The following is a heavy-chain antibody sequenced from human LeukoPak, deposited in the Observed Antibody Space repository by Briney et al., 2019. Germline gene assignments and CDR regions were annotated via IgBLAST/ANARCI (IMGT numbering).Heavy chain of an antibody. J-gene: IGHJ4*02. D-gene: IGHD6-19*01. CDR1: GGSINSYD. CDR3: AITTVYASGWLYFDY. Sequence: SETLCLTCTASGGSINSYDWSWIRQPAGKGLEWIWHIYTNGNTHYNPSVKSRVTMSVDTAKNQFSLKLSSVTAADTAVYYCAITTVYASGWLYFDYWGQGTLVTVSS. CDR2: IYTNGNT. V-gene: IGHV4-4*07.